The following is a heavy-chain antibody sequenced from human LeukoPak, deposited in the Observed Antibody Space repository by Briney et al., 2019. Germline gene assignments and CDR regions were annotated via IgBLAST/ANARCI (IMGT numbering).Heavy chain of an antibody. CDR3: ARGKFCSGGSCYPYYFHY. D-gene: IGHD2-15*01. CDR2: INQHGDEI. Sequence: GGSLRLSCAASGFTFSSFWMSWVRQAPGKGLEWVADINQHGDEIYYVDSVKGRFTISRDNSRNSLYLQMNSLRAEDTAVYYCARGKFCSGGSCYPYYFHYWGQGTLVTVSS. J-gene: IGHJ4*02. CDR1: GFTFSSFW. V-gene: IGHV3-7*01.